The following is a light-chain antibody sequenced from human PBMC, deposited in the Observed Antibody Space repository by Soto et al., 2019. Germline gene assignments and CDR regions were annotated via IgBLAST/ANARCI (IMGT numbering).Light chain of an antibody. V-gene: IGKV1-5*01. Sequence: DIQMTQSPSTLSASVGDRVTITCRASQSISSWLAWYQSKPGKAPKLLIYDASTFKSGVPSRFSGSGSGTEFTLTISSLQPDDFATYYCQQYNANFGQGTKVEIK. CDR1: QSISSW. CDR3: QQYNAN. J-gene: IGKJ1*01. CDR2: DAS.